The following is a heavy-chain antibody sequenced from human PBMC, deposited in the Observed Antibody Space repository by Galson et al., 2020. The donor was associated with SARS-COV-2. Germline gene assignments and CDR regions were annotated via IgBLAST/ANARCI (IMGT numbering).Heavy chain of an antibody. CDR3: ARARVITIFGVIITRDAFDI. Sequence: SETLSFTCAVYGGSFSGFYWSWTRQPPGKGLEWMGEINHRGSTNYNPSLKSRVTISVDTSKKQFSLKLSSVTAADTAVYYCARARVITIFGVIITRDAFDIWGQGAMVTVSS. D-gene: IGHD3-3*01. V-gene: IGHV4-34*01. CDR2: INHRGST. J-gene: IGHJ3*02. CDR1: GGSFSGFY.